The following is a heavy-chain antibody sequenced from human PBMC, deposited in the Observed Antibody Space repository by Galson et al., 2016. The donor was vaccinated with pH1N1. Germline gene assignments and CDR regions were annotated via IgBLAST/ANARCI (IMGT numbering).Heavy chain of an antibody. CDR1: GYTFTIYA. V-gene: IGHV1-18*01. CDR2: INVYNGNT. D-gene: IGHD6-19*01. J-gene: IGHJ4*02. CDR3: VRELVGGYFDF. Sequence: SVKVSCKASGYTFTIYAISWVRQAPGQGLEWMGWINVYNGNTNYAQKFQSRVSLTRDTSTSTAYMELSSLRSDDTALYYCVRELVGGYFDFWGQGSLVTVSS.